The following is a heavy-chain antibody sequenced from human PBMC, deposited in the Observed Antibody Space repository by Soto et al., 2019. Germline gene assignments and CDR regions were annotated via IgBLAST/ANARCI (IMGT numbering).Heavy chain of an antibody. CDR1: GYTFTSYA. CDR2: INAGNGNT. CDR3: ARNEPSYYDFWSGYYTGYYYYGMDV. V-gene: IGHV1-3*01. D-gene: IGHD3-3*01. Sequence: GASVKVSCKASGYTFTSYAMHWVRQAPGQRLEWMGWINAGNGNTKYSQKFQGRVTITRDTSASTAYMELSSLRSEDTAVYYCARNEPSYYDFWSGYYTGYYYYGMDVWGQGTTVTVSS. J-gene: IGHJ6*02.